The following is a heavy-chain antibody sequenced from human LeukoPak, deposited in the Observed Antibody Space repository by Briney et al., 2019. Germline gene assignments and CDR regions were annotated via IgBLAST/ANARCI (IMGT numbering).Heavy chain of an antibody. CDR1: GFSFSAAW. D-gene: IGHD5-12*01. Sequence: GGSLRLSCAATGFSFSAAWMTWVSQAPGKGLEWVATIKNDGSDKYYVDSVKGRFTLSRDNAKNLVYLQMNSLRVEDTVVYYCVNLGYSDGGRGTLVTVSS. CDR2: IKNDGSDK. CDR3: VNLGYSD. J-gene: IGHJ4*02. V-gene: IGHV3-7*01.